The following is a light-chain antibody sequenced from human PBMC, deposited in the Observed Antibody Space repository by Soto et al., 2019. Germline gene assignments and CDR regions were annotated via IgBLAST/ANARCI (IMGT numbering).Light chain of an antibody. Sequence: DIQMTQPPSTLSAYVGDRVSITCRASQSISTWLAWYQQKPGKAPKVLIYKASSLESGVPSRFSGSGSGTEFTLTISSLQPDDFATYYCQQYNSYWTFGQGTKVDI. J-gene: IGKJ1*01. CDR1: QSISTW. CDR2: KAS. V-gene: IGKV1-5*03. CDR3: QQYNSYWT.